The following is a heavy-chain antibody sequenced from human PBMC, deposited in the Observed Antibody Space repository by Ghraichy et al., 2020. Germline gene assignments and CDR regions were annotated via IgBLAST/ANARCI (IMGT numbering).Heavy chain of an antibody. Sequence: GGSLRLSCAASGFTFSSHWMSWVRQAPGKGLEWVANIKRDGSEKYYVDSVKGRFTVSRDNAKNSLYLQMNSLRAEDTAVYYCARDHKSMGGLIWGQGTMVTVSS. J-gene: IGHJ3*02. CDR3: ARDHKSMGGLI. V-gene: IGHV3-7*01. D-gene: IGHD2/OR15-2a*01. CDR1: GFTFSSHW. CDR2: IKRDGSEK.